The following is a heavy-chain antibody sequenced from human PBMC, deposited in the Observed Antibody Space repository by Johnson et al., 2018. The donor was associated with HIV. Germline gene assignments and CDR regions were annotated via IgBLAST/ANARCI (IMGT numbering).Heavy chain of an antibody. V-gene: IGHV3-30-3*01. CDR3: ARDPSPSSYRAVDI. Sequence: QVQLVESGGGVVQPGRSLRLSCAASGFTFSSYAMHWVRQAPGKGLEWVAVISYDGSNKYYADSVKGRFTISRDNSKNTLYLQMNSLRAEETAVYYCARDPSPSSYRAVDIGGQGTMVTGSS. CDR1: GFTFSSYA. CDR2: ISYDGSNK. D-gene: IGHD5-12*01. J-gene: IGHJ3*02.